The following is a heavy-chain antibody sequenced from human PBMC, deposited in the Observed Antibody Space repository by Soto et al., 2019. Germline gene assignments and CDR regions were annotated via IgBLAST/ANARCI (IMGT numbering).Heavy chain of an antibody. V-gene: IGHV3-30*18. CDR3: AKEHFAYYDISPFDY. J-gene: IGHJ4*02. D-gene: IGHD3-9*01. Sequence: QVQLVESGGGVVQPGRSLRLSCAASGFTFSSYGMHWVRQAPGKGLEWVAVISYDGSNKYYADSVKGRFTISRDNSKNTLYLQMNSLRAEYTAVYYCAKEHFAYYDISPFDYWGQGTLVTVSS. CDR1: GFTFSSYG. CDR2: ISYDGSNK.